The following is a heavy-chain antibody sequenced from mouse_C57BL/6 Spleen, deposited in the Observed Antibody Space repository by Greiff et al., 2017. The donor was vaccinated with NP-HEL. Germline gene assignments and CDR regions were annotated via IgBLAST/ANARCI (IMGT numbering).Heavy chain of an antibody. CDR2: ISDGGSYT. Sequence: DVQLVESGGGLVKPGGSLKLSCAASGFTFSSYAMSWVRQTPEKRLEWVATISDGGSYTYYPDNVKGRFTISRDNAKNNLYLQMSHLKSEDTAMYYCARDTGSYFDYWGQGTTLTVSS. V-gene: IGHV5-4*01. CDR1: GFTFSSYA. CDR3: ARDTGSYFDY. J-gene: IGHJ2*01. D-gene: IGHD1-1*01.